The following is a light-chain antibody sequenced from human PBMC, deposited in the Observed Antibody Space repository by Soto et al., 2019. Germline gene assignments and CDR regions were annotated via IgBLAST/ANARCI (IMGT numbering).Light chain of an antibody. CDR2: GAS. CDR3: QQYGSSGT. CDR1: QSVSSSY. Sequence: ELVLTPSPGTLSLSPVERATLSCRASQSVSSSYLAWYQQKPGQAPRLLIYGASSRATGIPDRFSGSGSGTDFTLTISRLEPEDFAVYYCQQYGSSGTFGQGTKVDIK. V-gene: IGKV3-20*01. J-gene: IGKJ1*01.